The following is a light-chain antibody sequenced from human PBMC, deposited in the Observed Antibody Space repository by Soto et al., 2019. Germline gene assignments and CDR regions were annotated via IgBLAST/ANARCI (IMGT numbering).Light chain of an antibody. CDR3: QQYNSYSGS. CDR1: QSISSW. J-gene: IGKJ1*01. Sequence: DIPMTQSPSTLSASVGDRVTITCRASQSISSWLAWYQQKPGKAPKLLIYDASSLESGFPSRFSGSGSGTEFTRTISSLQPDDFATYYCQQYNSYSGSFGQGTKVEIK. V-gene: IGKV1-5*01. CDR2: DAS.